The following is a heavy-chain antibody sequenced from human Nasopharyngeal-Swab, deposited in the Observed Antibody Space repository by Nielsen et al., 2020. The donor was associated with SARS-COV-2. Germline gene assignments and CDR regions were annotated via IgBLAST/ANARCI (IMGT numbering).Heavy chain of an antibody. D-gene: IGHD3-22*01. V-gene: IGHV4-59*13. CDR2: IYYSGST. J-gene: IGHJ4*02. Sequence: SETLSLTCTVSGGSISSYYWSWIRQPPGKGLEWIGYIYYSGSTNYNPSLKSRVTISVDTSKNQFSLKLSSVTAADTAVYYCARGSGYYDSSGYSDYWGQGTLVPVSS. CDR1: GGSISSYY. CDR3: ARGSGYYDSSGYSDY.